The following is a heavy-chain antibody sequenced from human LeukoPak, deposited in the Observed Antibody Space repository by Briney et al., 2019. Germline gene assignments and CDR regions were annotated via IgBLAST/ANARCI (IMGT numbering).Heavy chain of an antibody. D-gene: IGHD3-16*02. CDR2: IYTSGST. J-gene: IGHJ6*03. CDR1: GGSISSGSYY. CDR3: ARDQNDYVWGSYRDYYYYMDV. V-gene: IGHV4-61*02. Sequence: PSETLSLTCTVSGGSISSGSYYWSWIRQPAGKGLEWIGRIYTSGSTNYNPSLKSRVTISVDTSKNQFSLKLGSVTAADTAVYYCARDQNDYVWGSYRDYYYYMDVWGKGTTVTISS.